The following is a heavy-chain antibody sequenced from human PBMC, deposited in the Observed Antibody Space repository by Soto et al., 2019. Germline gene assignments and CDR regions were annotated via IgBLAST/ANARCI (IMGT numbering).Heavy chain of an antibody. CDR2: IGASGAGT. J-gene: IGHJ4*02. V-gene: IGHV3-23*01. CDR3: AKRRGEGYFDY. Sequence: GGSLRLSCAASGFTFSSYAMSWVRQAPGKGLEWVSAIGASGAGTYYAEYVKGRFTISRDNSKNTLYLQINSLRADDTAVYYCAKRRGEGYFDYWGQGTLVTVSS. D-gene: IGHD3-16*01. CDR1: GFTFSSYA.